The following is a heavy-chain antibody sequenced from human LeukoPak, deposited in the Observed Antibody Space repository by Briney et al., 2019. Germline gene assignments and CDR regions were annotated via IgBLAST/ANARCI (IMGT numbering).Heavy chain of an antibody. D-gene: IGHD3-3*01. Sequence: ASVKVSCKSSGYTFTSYDINWVRQATGQGLGWMGWMNPNSGNTGYSKKFQGRVTMTRNTYISTAYMELSSLRSEDTAVYYCARSMQYYDFWSGYFASASLIYYYYYGMDVWGQGTTVTVSS. CDR2: MNPNSGNT. J-gene: IGHJ6*02. CDR1: GYTFTSYD. CDR3: ARSMQYYDFWSGYFASASLIYYYYYGMDV. V-gene: IGHV1-8*01.